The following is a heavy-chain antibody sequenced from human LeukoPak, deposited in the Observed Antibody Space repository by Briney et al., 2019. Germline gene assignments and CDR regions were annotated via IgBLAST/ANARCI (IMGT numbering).Heavy chain of an antibody. D-gene: IGHD2-15*01. V-gene: IGHV4-38-2*01. Sequence: SETLSLTCAVSGYSISSGYHWGWIRQPPGKGLEWIGSIYHSGSTYYNPSLKSRVTISVDTSKNQFSLKLSSVTAADTAVYYCARAESGGDFDYWGQGTLVTVSS. CDR2: IYHSGST. CDR1: GYSISSGYH. CDR3: ARAESGGDFDY. J-gene: IGHJ4*02.